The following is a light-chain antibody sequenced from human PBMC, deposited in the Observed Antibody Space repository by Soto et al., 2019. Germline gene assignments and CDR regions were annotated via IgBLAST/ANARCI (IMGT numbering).Light chain of an antibody. CDR3: QQYHSVPVT. Sequence: DIVMTQSPGSLAVSLVEGATINFKSIQSISYSSNKKNQFAWYQQKPGQPPQLLIYWASTWESGVPDRFSGSGSGTDFTLTISSLQAEDVAVYYCQQYHSVPVTFGQGTRLEIK. CDR2: WAS. J-gene: IGKJ5*01. CDR1: QSISYSSNKKNQ. V-gene: IGKV4-1*01.